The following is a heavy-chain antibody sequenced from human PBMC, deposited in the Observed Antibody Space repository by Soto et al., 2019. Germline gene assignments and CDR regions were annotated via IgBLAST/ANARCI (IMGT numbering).Heavy chain of an antibody. J-gene: IGHJ5*02. CDR3: ARDRVKYYYGSGSRNCFDP. D-gene: IGHD3-10*01. Sequence: ASVKVSCKASGYTFTSYAMHWVRQAPGQRLEWMGWINAGNGNTKYSQKFQGRVTITRDTSASTAYMELSSLRSEDTAVYYCARDRVKYYYGSGSRNCFDPWGQGTLVTVSS. CDR2: INAGNGNT. V-gene: IGHV1-3*01. CDR1: GYTFTSYA.